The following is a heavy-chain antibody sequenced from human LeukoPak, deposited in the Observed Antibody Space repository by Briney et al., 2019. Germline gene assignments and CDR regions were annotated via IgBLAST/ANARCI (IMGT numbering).Heavy chain of an antibody. CDR2: IYYSGST. J-gene: IGHJ4*02. CDR1: GGSISSYY. Sequence: SETLSLTCTASGGSISSYYWSWIRQPPGKGLEWIGYIYYSGSTNYNPSLKSRVTISVDTSKNQFSLKLSSVTAADTAVYYCASGAYYYDSSGFFDYWGQGTLVTVSS. D-gene: IGHD3-22*01. V-gene: IGHV4-59*01. CDR3: ASGAYYYDSSGFFDY.